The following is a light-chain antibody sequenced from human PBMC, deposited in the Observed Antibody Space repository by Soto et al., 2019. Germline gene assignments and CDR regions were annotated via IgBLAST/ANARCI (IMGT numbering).Light chain of an antibody. J-gene: IGKJ5*01. CDR2: LGS. Sequence: DILMTQSPLSLPVTPGEPASISCRSSQSLLHSNGYNYLDWYLQKPGQSPQLLIYLGSNRASGVPDRFSGSGSGTDFTLKISRVEAEDVGVYYCVQVLQTPITFGQGTRLEIK. CDR3: VQVLQTPIT. V-gene: IGKV2-28*01. CDR1: QSLLHSNGYNY.